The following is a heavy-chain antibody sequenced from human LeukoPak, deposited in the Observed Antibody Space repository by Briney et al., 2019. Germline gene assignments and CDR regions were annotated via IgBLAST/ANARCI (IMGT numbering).Heavy chain of an antibody. V-gene: IGHV3-48*03. CDR1: GFTFRTFE. CDR2: ISSSGYNI. D-gene: IGHD5-24*01. Sequence: GGSLRLSCAASGFTFRTFEMNWVRQAPGKGLEWVSYISSSGYNIYYADSVKGRFTISRDNAKNSLYLQMNSLRVEDTAVYYCARADMAAITIDYWGQGTLVTVSS. J-gene: IGHJ4*02. CDR3: ARADMAAITIDY.